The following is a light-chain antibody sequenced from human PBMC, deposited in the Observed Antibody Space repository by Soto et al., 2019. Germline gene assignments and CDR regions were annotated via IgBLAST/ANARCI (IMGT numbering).Light chain of an antibody. Sequence: QSALIQPPSASGSPGQSVTISFTGTSSDVGGHNFVSWYQQHPGKAPKFLIYEVSKRPSGVPDRFSGSKSGITASLTVSGLQADDEAYYYCSAYAGNNNPVIFGGGTKLTVL. J-gene: IGLJ2*01. V-gene: IGLV2-8*01. CDR3: SAYAGNNNPVI. CDR1: SSDVGGHNF. CDR2: EVS.